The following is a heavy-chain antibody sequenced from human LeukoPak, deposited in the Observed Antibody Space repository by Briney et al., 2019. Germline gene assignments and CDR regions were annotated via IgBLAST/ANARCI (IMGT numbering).Heavy chain of an antibody. CDR1: GFTFSSYS. Sequence: PGGSLRLSCAAPGFTFSSYSMNWVRQAPGKGLEWVSYISSSSSTIYYADSVKGRFTISRDNAKNSLYLQMNSLRDEDTAVYYCARDPHIVVVVAATPEGYYGMDVWGQGTTVTVSS. D-gene: IGHD2-15*01. CDR3: ARDPHIVVVVAATPEGYYGMDV. J-gene: IGHJ6*02. CDR2: ISSSSSTI. V-gene: IGHV3-48*02.